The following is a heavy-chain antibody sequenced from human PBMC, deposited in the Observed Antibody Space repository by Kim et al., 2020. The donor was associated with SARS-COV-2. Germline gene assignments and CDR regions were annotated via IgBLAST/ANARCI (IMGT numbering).Heavy chain of an antibody. CDR3: AKGNRITMVRGVADY. V-gene: IGHV3-9*01. Sequence: SLRLSCAASGFTFGDYAMHWVRQAPGKGLEWVSGISWNSGSIGYADSVKGRFTISRDNAKNSLYLQMNSLRAEDTALYYCAKGNRITMVRGVADYWGQGALVTVSS. J-gene: IGHJ4*02. CDR2: ISWNSGSI. CDR1: GFTFGDYA. D-gene: IGHD3-10*01.